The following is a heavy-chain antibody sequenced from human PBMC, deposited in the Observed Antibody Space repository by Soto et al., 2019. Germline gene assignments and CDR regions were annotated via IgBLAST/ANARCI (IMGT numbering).Heavy chain of an antibody. D-gene: IGHD2-21*02. V-gene: IGHV3-30-3*01. J-gene: IGHJ4*02. CDR1: GFTFSRGV. Sequence: GGSLRLCCAASGFTFSRGVMHWVRQAPGKGLEWVAFISHDGNNKYYGDSVKGRFTISRDNSKDTLYLQMNSLRADDTAVYYCSRDVFSRGDACYDAHWGQGT. CDR2: ISHDGNNK. CDR3: SRDVFSRGDACYDAH.